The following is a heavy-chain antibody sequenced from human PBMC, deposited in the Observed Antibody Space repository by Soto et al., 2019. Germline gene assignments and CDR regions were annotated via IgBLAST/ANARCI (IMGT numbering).Heavy chain of an antibody. J-gene: IGHJ6*02. D-gene: IGHD3-3*01. CDR2: ISYDGSNK. V-gene: IGHV3-30-3*01. CDR1: GFTFSSYA. Sequence: GGSLRLSCAASGFTFSSYAMHWVRQAPGKGLEWVAVISYDGSNKYYADSVKGRFTISRDNSKNTLYLQMNSLRAEDTAVYYCARVFTIFGVVRRYYYYGMDVWGQGTTVTVSS. CDR3: ARVFTIFGVVRRYYYYGMDV.